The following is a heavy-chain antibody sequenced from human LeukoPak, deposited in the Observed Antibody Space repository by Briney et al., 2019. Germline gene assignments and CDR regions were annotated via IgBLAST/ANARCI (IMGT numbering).Heavy chain of an antibody. CDR1: GYTFTSYY. J-gene: IGHJ3*02. D-gene: IGHD3-22*01. Sequence: GASVKASCKASGYTFTSYYMHWVRQAPGQGLEWMGIIHPSGGSTSYAQKFQGRVTMTRDMSTSTVYMELSSLRSEDTAVYYCAVDSSGYYPAAGAFDIWGQGTMVTVSS. V-gene: IGHV1-46*01. CDR2: IHPSGGST. CDR3: AVDSSGYYPAAGAFDI.